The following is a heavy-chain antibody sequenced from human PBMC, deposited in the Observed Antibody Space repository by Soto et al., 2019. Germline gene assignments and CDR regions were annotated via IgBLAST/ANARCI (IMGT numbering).Heavy chain of an antibody. D-gene: IGHD3-3*01. Sequence: GVSLRLSCAASGFTVSSNYMSWVRQAPGKRLEWVSVIYSGGSTYYADSVKGRFTISRDNSKNTLYLQMNSLRAEDTAVYYCARAPYYDFWSGYYDGMDVWGQGTTVTV. CDR2: IYSGGST. V-gene: IGHV3-53*01. CDR3: ARAPYYDFWSGYYDGMDV. CDR1: GFTVSSNY. J-gene: IGHJ6*02.